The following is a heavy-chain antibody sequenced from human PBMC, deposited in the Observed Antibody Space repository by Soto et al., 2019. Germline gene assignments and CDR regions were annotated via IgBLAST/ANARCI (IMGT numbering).Heavy chain of an antibody. CDR3: ATMITFGGVIVRERYFDY. J-gene: IGHJ4*02. Sequence: PSETLSLTCAVYGGSFSGYYWSWIRQPPGKGLEWIGEINHSGSTNYNPSLKSRVTISVDTSKNQFSLKLSSVTAADTAVYYCATMITFGGVIVRERYFDYWGQGTLVTVSS. V-gene: IGHV4-34*01. CDR1: GGSFSGYY. CDR2: INHSGST. D-gene: IGHD3-16*02.